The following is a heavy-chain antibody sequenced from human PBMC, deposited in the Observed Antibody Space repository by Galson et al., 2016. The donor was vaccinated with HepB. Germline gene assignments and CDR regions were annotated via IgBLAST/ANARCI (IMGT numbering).Heavy chain of an antibody. CDR2: IISKGGGGAI. CDR3: AAPLQWEARYAFDI. Sequence: SLRLSCAGSGFTFSSAWMSWVRQAPGKGLEWVGRIISKGGGGAIDYAAPVKDRFTISRDDSRNTLYLQMNSLKTEDTAVYYCAAPLQWEARYAFDIWGQGTMVTVSS. CDR1: GFTFSSAW. V-gene: IGHV3-15*01. J-gene: IGHJ3*02. D-gene: IGHD1-26*01.